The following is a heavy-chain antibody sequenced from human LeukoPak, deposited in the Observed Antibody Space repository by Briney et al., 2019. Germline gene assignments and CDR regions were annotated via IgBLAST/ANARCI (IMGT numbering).Heavy chain of an antibody. V-gene: IGHV4-59*01. CDR2: IYYSGTT. CDR3: ARGVVLTGYPLDF. CDR1: GGSLSNYY. Sequence: SETLSLTCSVSGGSLSNYYWSWIRQPPGKGLEWVGFIYYSGTTDYNPSLKSRVSISVDTSKKKFSLKLSSVTAADTAVYYCARGVVLTGYPLDFWGRGTLVTVSS. J-gene: IGHJ4*02. D-gene: IGHD3-9*01.